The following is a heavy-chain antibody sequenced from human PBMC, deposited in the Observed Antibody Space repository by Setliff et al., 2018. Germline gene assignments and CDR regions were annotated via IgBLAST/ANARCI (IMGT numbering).Heavy chain of an antibody. D-gene: IGHD4-17*01. CDR1: GGSISGFA. Sequence: SETLSLTCTVSGGSISGFAWNWIRQFPGKRLEWIGEISSSGGTRYTPSLRSRVSMSVDTSRNQFSINLTSMTAADTAVYYCARIWGYGDFSFGYWGQGTLVTVSS. CDR3: ARIWGYGDFSFGY. J-gene: IGHJ4*02. CDR2: ISSSGGT. V-gene: IGHV4-59*01.